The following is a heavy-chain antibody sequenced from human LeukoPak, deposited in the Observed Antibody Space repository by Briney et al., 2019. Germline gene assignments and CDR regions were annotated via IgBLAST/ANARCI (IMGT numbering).Heavy chain of an antibody. D-gene: IGHD3-16*02. CDR1: GFTFSDYY. V-gene: IGHV3-11*01. J-gene: IGHJ4*02. CDR3: ARVVQPLSHYYFDS. CDR2: ISSSGNTV. Sequence: GGSLRLSCAVSGFTFSDYYTSWIRQAPGKGLEWIFYISSSGNTVQYADSVRGRFTVSRDNARNSLYLQMSGLRADDTAMYYCARVVQPLSHYYFDSWGQGTLVTVSS.